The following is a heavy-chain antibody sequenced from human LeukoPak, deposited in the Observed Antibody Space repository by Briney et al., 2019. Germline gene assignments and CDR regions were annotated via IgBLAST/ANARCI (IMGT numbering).Heavy chain of an antibody. V-gene: IGHV3-23*01. CDR1: GFTFSRSA. CDR2: ISGDGDST. D-gene: IGHD3-10*01. CDR3: ARGYGSGSYPIDY. Sequence: GGSLRLSCATSGFTFSRSAMSWVRQAPGKGLEWLAAISGDGDSTYYADSVKGRFTISRDNSKNTLYLQMNSLRGDDTAVYHCARGYGSGSYPIDYWGQGTLVTVSS. J-gene: IGHJ4*02.